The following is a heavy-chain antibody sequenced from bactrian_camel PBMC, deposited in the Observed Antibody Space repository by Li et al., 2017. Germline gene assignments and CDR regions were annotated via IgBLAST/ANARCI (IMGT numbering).Heavy chain of an antibody. D-gene: IGHD5*01. J-gene: IGHJ6*01. Sequence: QVQLVESGGGSVEAGGSLRLSCVASGYTGRTGCMGWFRHSAGNQREGVAAIYTGDSSPTYADSVKGRFTISQDNTKTTVYLQMNSLKSEDTAMYYCAAGWIPDGGRCFGGYFRYWGQGTQVTVS. CDR1: GYTGRTGC. CDR3: AAGWIPDGGRCFGGYFRY. CDR2: IYTGDSSP. V-gene: IGHV3S54*01.